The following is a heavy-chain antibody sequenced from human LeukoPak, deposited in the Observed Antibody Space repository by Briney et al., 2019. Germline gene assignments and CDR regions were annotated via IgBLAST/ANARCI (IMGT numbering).Heavy chain of an antibody. CDR2: ISWDGGST. D-gene: IGHD2-15*01. CDR3: AKVHREGYCSGGSCYAFDI. V-gene: IGHV3-43D*03. J-gene: IGHJ3*02. CDR1: GFTFDDYA. Sequence: GGSLRLSCAASGFTFDDYAMHWVRQAPGKGLEWVSLISWDGGSTYYADSVKGRFTISRDDSKNSLYLQMNSLRAEDTALYHCAKVHREGYCSGGSCYAFDIWGQGTMVTASS.